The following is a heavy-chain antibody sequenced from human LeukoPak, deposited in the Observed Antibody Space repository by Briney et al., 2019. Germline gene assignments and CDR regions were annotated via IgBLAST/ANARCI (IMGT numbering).Heavy chain of an antibody. D-gene: IGHD5-12*01. CDR3: ASDNSGLPPYDP. V-gene: IGHV1-2*02. Sequence: ASVRVSCTASAYTFTNSFIHWVRQAPGQGLEWMGWIRPNSGATNYAQNFRGRVTMTWDTSISTAFMDLSSLKSDDTAVYFCASDNSGLPPYDPWGQGTLVTVSS. CDR2: IRPNSGAT. CDR1: AYTFTNSF. J-gene: IGHJ5*02.